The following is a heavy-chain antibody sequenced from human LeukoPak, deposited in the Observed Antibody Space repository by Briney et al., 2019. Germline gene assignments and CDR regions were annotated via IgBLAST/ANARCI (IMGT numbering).Heavy chain of an antibody. CDR1: GGSISSYY. J-gene: IGHJ6*03. CDR3: ARTTYYYDSSGLAPTPDYYYYMDV. Sequence: SETLSLTCTVSGGSISSYYWSWIRQPPGKGLEWIGHIYTSGSTNYNPSLKSRVTISVDTSKNQFSLELSSVTAADTAVYYCARTTYYYDSSGLAPTPDYYYYMDVWGKGTTVTVSS. V-gene: IGHV4-4*09. CDR2: IYTSGST. D-gene: IGHD3-22*01.